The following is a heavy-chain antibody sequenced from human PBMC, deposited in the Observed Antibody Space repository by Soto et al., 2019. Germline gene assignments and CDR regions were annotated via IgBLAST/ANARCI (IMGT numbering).Heavy chain of an antibody. CDR3: AKNLAGTVQNAYDI. CDR1: GGTFTTYT. J-gene: IGHJ3*02. CDR2: IIPVIGLT. D-gene: IGHD2-8*02. V-gene: IGHV1-69*02. Sequence: QVQLVQSGAEVKKPGSSVRVSCTVSGGTFTTYTIDWVRQAPGQGLEWMGRIIPVIGLTNYGLPGRVTITADKSTSTAYLELSGLKSEDTAMYYCAKNLAGTVQNAYDIWGQGTMVTVSS.